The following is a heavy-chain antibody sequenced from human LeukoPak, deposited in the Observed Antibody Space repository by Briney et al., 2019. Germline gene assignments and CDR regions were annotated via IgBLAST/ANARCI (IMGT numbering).Heavy chain of an antibody. Sequence: SETLSLTCAVSGYSISSGYYWGWFRQPPGKGLEWIGCIFQSGNTYYNPSLKSRVSISVDTSNNHFSLKLTPVTAADSAVYYCARQGGSSSPYYYYYMDVWGKGTTVTVSS. D-gene: IGHD6-13*01. CDR3: ARQGGSSSPYYYYYMDV. CDR1: GYSISSGYY. J-gene: IGHJ6*03. CDR2: IFQSGNT. V-gene: IGHV4-38-2*01.